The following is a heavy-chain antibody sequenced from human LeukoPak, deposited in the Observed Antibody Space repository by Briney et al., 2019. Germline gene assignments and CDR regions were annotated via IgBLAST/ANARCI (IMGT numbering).Heavy chain of an antibody. Sequence: ASVKVSCKASGYSFTSYGMNWVRQAPGQGLKWMGWINTNIGNPTYAQGFTGRFVFSLDTSVSTAYLQISSLKAEDTAVYYCARDSGIAPDWYFDLWGRGTLVTVSS. V-gene: IGHV7-4-1*02. CDR2: INTNIGNP. J-gene: IGHJ2*01. CDR3: ARDSGIAPDWYFDL. D-gene: IGHD6-13*01. CDR1: GYSFTSYG.